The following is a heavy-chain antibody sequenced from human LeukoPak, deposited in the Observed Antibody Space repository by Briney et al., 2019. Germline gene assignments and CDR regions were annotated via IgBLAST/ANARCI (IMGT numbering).Heavy chain of an antibody. J-gene: IGHJ2*01. V-gene: IGHV3-11*01. CDR2: ISSPGTTL. CDR3: ASGIQPRLSWFFDL. Sequence: GGSLRLSCAASGFRFGDYYMTWIRQAPGKGPEWVAYISSPGTTLYYVDSVKGRFTISRDNAKNSMYLQMNSLRAEDTAVYYCASGIQPRLSWFFDLWGRGTQVIVSS. D-gene: IGHD5-18*01. CDR1: GFRFGDYY.